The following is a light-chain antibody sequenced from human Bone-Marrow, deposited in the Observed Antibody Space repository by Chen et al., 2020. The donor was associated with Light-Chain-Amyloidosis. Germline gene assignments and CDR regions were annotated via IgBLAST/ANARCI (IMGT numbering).Light chain of an antibody. CDR1: SSDVGGDNH. Sequence: QSALTPPASVAGSPGQSITISCTGTSSDVGGDNHVSWYQQHPDKPPKLMIFEVTNRPAWVPVRFSGSKSNNTASRTISELQTEDEADYFCSSYTSTDTLVFGSGTRVNVL. V-gene: IGLV2-14*01. J-gene: IGLJ1*01. CDR3: SSYTSTDTLV. CDR2: EVT.